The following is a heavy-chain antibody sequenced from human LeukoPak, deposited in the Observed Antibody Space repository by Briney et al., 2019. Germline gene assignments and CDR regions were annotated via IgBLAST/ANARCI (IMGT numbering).Heavy chain of an antibody. Sequence: ASVKVSCKASGYTFTGCYMHWVRQAPGQGLEWMGWINPNSGGTNYAQKFQGRVTMTRDTSISTAYMELSRLRSDDTAVYYCASAFEYSSSSLDYWGQGTLVTVSS. J-gene: IGHJ4*02. CDR1: GYTFTGCY. V-gene: IGHV1-2*02. D-gene: IGHD6-6*01. CDR2: INPNSGGT. CDR3: ASAFEYSSSSLDY.